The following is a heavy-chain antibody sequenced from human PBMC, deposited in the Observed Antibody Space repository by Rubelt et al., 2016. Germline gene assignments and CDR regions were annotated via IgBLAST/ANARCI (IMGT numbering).Heavy chain of an antibody. Sequence: QVQLQESGPGLGKPSETLSLTCTVSGGSISNYYWSWIRQPPGKGLEWIGYIYYTGSTNYNPSLKSRVTLSVDTSKNQFSLKFGPVTAADTALDYCARQIAGASTRPLWKNWFDPWGQGTLVTVSS. CDR2: IYYTGST. CDR1: GGSISNYY. D-gene: IGHD6-19*01. CDR3: ARQIAGASTRPLWKNWFDP. V-gene: IGHV4-59*08. J-gene: IGHJ5*02.